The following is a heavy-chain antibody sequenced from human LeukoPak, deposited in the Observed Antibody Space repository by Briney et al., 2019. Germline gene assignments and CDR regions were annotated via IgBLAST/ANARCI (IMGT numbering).Heavy chain of an antibody. CDR3: AKGATSCSSTSCPDAFDI. V-gene: IGHV3-30*02. CDR1: GFTFSSYG. D-gene: IGHD2-2*01. Sequence: GGSLRLSCAASGFTFSSYGMNWVRQAPGRGLEWVAVIWYGESNKYYADSVKGRFTISRDNSKNTLYLQMNSLRAEDTAVYYCAKGATSCSSTSCPDAFDIWGQGAMVTVSS. J-gene: IGHJ3*02. CDR2: IWYGESNK.